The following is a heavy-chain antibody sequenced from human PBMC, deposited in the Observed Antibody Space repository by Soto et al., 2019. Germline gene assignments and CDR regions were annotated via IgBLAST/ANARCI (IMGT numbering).Heavy chain of an antibody. V-gene: IGHV1-58*01. CDR1: GFTFTSSA. D-gene: IGHD2-2*01. J-gene: IGHJ6*02. Sequence: ASVKVSCKASGFTFTSSAVQWVRQARGQRLEWIGWIVVGSGNTNYAQKFQERVTITRDMSTSTAYMELSSLRSEDTAVYYCAAFQQFDPGYYGMDVWGQGTTVTVSS. CDR2: IVVGSGNT. CDR3: AAFQQFDPGYYGMDV.